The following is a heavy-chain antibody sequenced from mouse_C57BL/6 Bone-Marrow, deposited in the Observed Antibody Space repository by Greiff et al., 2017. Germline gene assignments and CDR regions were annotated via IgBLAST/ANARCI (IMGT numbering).Heavy chain of an antibody. D-gene: IGHD3-2*02. Sequence: QVQLQQPGAELVKPGASVKMSCKASGYTFTSYWITWVKQRPGQGLEWIGDIYPGSGSTNYNEKFKSKATLTVDTSSSTAYMQLSSLTSEDSAVYYCARGGSSGSYYYAMDYWGQGTSVTVSS. CDR2: IYPGSGST. J-gene: IGHJ4*01. CDR3: ARGGSSGSYYYAMDY. V-gene: IGHV1-55*01. CDR1: GYTFTSYW.